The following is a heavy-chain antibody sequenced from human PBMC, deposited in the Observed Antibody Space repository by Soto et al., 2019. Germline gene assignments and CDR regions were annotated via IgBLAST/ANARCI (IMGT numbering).Heavy chain of an antibody. CDR3: AKIPIMTTVTHYFDY. CDR1: GFTFSSYA. CDR2: INGGDGST. V-gene: IGHV3-23*01. Sequence: EVQLLESGGGLVQPGGSLRLSCAASGFTFSSYAMSWVRQAPGKGLEWVSTINGGDGSTYYGDPVKGRFTISRDDSKNTLYLQMNSLRAEDTAVYYCAKIPIMTTVTHYFDYWCQGTLVTVSS. J-gene: IGHJ4*02. D-gene: IGHD4-17*01.